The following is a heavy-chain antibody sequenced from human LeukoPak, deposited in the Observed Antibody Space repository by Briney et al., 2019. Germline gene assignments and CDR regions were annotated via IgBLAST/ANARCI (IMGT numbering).Heavy chain of an antibody. CDR2: ISYDGRNK. CDR1: GFTFSIYA. J-gene: IGHJ4*02. V-gene: IGHV3-30*04. CDR3: ARDAPGPGDDHSWIFDY. D-gene: IGHD1-20*01. Sequence: GRSLRLSCAASGFTFSIYAMHWVRQAPGKGLECMASISYDGRNKQYADSVKGRFTISRENSGDTMYLQMNSLRSEDTAVYYCARDAPGPGDDHSWIFDYWGLGTLVTVSS.